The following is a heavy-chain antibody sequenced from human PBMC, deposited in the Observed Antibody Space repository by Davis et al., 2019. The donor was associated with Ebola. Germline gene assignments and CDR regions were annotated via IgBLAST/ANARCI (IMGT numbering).Heavy chain of an antibody. D-gene: IGHD6-19*01. CDR1: GFTFSSYS. Sequence: GGSLRLSSAASGFTFSSYSMNWVRQAPGKGLEWVSSISSSSSYIYYADSVKGRFTISRDNAKNSLYLQMNSLRAEDTAVYYCARGTTPGSGSPGWGQGTLVTVSS. V-gene: IGHV3-21*01. CDR3: ARGTTPGSGSPG. J-gene: IGHJ4*02. CDR2: ISSSSSYI.